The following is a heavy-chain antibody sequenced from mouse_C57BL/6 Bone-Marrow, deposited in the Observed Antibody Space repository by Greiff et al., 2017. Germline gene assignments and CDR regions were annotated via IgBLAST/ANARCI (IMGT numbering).Heavy chain of an antibody. CDR2: ISSGGSYT. J-gene: IGHJ4*01. Sequence: DVMLVESGGDLVKPGGSLKLSCAASGFTFSSYGMSWVRQTPDKRLEWVATISSGGSYTYYPDSVKGRFTISRDNAKNTLYLQMSSLKSEDTAMYYCARHRGWGYWCQGTSVTVSS. D-gene: IGHD2-3*01. V-gene: IGHV5-6*02. CDR1: GFTFSSYG. CDR3: ARHRGWGY.